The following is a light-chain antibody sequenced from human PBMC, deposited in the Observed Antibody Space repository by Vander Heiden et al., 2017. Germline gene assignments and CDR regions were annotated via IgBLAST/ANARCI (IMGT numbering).Light chain of an antibody. Sequence: DIQMTQSPSSLSASVGDRVTITCQASQDISNYLNWYQQKPGKAPKLLIYDASNLETGVPSRFSGQRSGTAFTFTISRLKPEDIATYYSQQEDKLPFTFGHGTKVDIK. CDR1: QDISNY. J-gene: IGKJ3*01. V-gene: IGKV1-33*01. CDR3: QQEDKLPFT. CDR2: DAS.